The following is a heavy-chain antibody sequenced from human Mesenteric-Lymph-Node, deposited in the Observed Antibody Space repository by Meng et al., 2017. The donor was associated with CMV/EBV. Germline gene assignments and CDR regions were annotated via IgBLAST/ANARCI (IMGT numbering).Heavy chain of an antibody. V-gene: IGHV3-9*01. CDR2: ISWDSGAI. D-gene: IGHD6-25*01. CDR3: ARDKEISGDYYYYGMDV. J-gene: IGHJ6*02. CDR1: GFTFDDYA. Sequence: GGSLRLSCAASGFTFDDYAMHWVRQAPGKGLEWVSSISWDSGAIGYADSVKGRFTISRDNAKNSLYLHINSLNAEDTAVYYCARDKEISGDYYYYGMDVWGQGTTVTVSS.